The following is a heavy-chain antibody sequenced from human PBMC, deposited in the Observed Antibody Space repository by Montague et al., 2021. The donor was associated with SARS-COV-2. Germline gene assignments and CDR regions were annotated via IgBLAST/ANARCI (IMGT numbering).Heavy chain of an antibody. CDR3: AREDRWNWFDP. D-gene: IGHD5-24*01. Sequence: SETLSLTCTVSGGSINNSYWSWIRQPPGKGLEWIGYIYYRGSTNYNPSLETRVTISVDPSKNQFSLKLSSVTAADTAVYYCAREDRWNWFDPWGQGTLVIVSS. V-gene: IGHV4-59*01. CDR2: IYYRGST. CDR1: GGSINNSY. J-gene: IGHJ5*02.